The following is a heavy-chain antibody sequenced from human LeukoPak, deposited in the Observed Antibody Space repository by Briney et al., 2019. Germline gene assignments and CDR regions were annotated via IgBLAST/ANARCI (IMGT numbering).Heavy chain of an antibody. J-gene: IGHJ5*02. CDR1: GGSISSGDYY. V-gene: IGHV4-30-4*01. D-gene: IGHD3-22*01. CDR3: ARPYYYESRIDP. Sequence: SQTLSLTCTVSGGSISSGDYYWSWIRQPPGKGLEWIAYMYYSGSTYYNPSLKSRVTKSADTSKNQLSLKLSSVTAADTAVYYCARPYYYESRIDPWGQGILVTVSS. CDR2: MYYSGST.